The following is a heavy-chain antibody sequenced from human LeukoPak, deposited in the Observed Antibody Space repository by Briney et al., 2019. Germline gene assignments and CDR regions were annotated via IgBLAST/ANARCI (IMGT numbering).Heavy chain of an antibody. CDR1: GGSISSGGYS. V-gene: IGHV4-30-2*01. Sequence: SQTLSLTCAVSGGSISSGGYSWSWIRQPPGKGLEWIGYIYHSGSTYYNPSLKSRVTISVDRSKNQFSLNLSSVTDADTAVYYCASQEYSSSWATDFWGQGTLVTVSS. J-gene: IGHJ4*02. D-gene: IGHD6-13*01. CDR2: IYHSGST. CDR3: ASQEYSSSWATDF.